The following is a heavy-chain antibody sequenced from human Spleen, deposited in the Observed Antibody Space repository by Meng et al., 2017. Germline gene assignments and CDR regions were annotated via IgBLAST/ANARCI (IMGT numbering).Heavy chain of an antibody. Sequence: VQLVQFGAEVKGPGAAVKVSCRPAAYLFTAYYIHWVRRAPGQGLEWLGHIIPIRGDTLNEPKFQVRVPKTADTSIGTAYVELSGLRSDDAAIYYWVRDENISIRKLFGDYWGQGTLVTVSS. V-gene: IGHV1-2*06. J-gene: IGHJ4*02. CDR1: AYLFTAYY. CDR2: IIPIRGDT. D-gene: IGHD2-21*01. CDR3: VRDENISIRKLFGDY.